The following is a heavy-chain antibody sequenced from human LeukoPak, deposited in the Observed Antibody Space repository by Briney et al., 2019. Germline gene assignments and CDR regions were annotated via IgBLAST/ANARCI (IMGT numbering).Heavy chain of an antibody. Sequence: SETLSLTCAVYGGSLSNYYWSWIRQPPGKGLEWIGEINHSGSTNYNPSLKSRVTISVDTSKNQFSLKLSSVTAADTAVYYCARDPTITMIVEDDAFDIWGQGTMVTVSS. D-gene: IGHD3-22*01. CDR3: ARDPTITMIVEDDAFDI. J-gene: IGHJ3*02. V-gene: IGHV4-34*01. CDR2: INHSGST. CDR1: GGSLSNYY.